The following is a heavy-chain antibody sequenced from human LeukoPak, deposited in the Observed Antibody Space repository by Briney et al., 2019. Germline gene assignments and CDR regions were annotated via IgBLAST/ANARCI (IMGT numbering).Heavy chain of an antibody. J-gene: IGHJ4*02. CDR2: IYSSGTT. CDR3: ARDQQWLANYYFDY. CDR1: GGSISNYY. Sequence: PSETLSLTCTVSGGSISNYYWNWIRQPPGKGLEWIGFIYSSGTTNYNPSLKSRLTFSLDTSKNQFSLQLNSVTPEDTAVYYCARDQQWLANYYFDYWGQGTLVTVSS. D-gene: IGHD6-19*01. V-gene: IGHV4-59*12.